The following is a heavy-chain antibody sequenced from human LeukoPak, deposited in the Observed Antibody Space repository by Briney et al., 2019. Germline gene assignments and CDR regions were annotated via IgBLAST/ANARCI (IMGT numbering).Heavy chain of an antibody. CDR1: GYSISSDYY. J-gene: IGHJ4*02. D-gene: IGHD5-18*01. CDR3: ARIEDVTRGYNHAYYFDY. Sequence: ASETLSLTCTVSGYSISSDYYWGWIRQPPGKGLEWIGNIFHNGNTYYNPSLKSRVTMSIDTSKKQFSLKLRTATAADTAVYYCARIEDVTRGYNHAYYFDYWGQGTLVTVSS. V-gene: IGHV4-38-2*02. CDR2: IFHNGNT.